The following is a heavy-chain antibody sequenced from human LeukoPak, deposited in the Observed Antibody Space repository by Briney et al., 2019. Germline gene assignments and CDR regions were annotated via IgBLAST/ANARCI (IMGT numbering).Heavy chain of an antibody. CDR3: ARDAEEFCSSTSCPKGRSYYYYKYMDV. D-gene: IGHD2-2*01. J-gene: IGHJ6*03. CDR2: ISSTGSYT. CDR1: GFSLTTSN. Sequence: PGGSLRLSCAASGFSLTTSNINWVRQAPGKGLEWVSSISSTGSYTFYADSLKGRFAISRDNAENSVFLQMNSVRAEDTAVYYCARDAEEFCSSTSCPKGRSYYYYKYMDVWGKGTTVTVSS. V-gene: IGHV3-21*01.